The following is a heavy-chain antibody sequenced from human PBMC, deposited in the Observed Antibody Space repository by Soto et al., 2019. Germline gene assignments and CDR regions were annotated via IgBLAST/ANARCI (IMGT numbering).Heavy chain of an antibody. CDR2: IYYSGST. CDR3: ARVSRVSRYYFEF. CDR1: GGSITHYY. J-gene: IGHJ4*02. V-gene: IGHV4-59*01. Sequence: QVQLQESGPGLVKPSETLSLTCSVSGGSITHYYWSWIRQSPGKGLEWIGYIYYSGSTTYNPSLKNRVTIPVDTAKNQFSLRLTSMTAADTAVYYCARVSRVSRYYFEFWGQGILVTVSS.